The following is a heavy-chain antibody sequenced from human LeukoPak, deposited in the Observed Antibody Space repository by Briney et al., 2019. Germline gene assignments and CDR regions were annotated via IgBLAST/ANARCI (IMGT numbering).Heavy chain of an antibody. CDR3: ARDFIYSSSWYTLVWYFDL. CDR2: IKQDGSEK. CDR1: GFTFSSYW. Sequence: GGSLRLSCAASGFTFSSYWMSWVRQVPGKGLEWVANIKQDGSEKYYVDSVKGRFTISRDNAKNSLYLQMNSLRAEDTAVYYCARDFIYSSSWYTLVWYFDLWGRGTLVTVSS. D-gene: IGHD6-13*01. V-gene: IGHV3-7*01. J-gene: IGHJ2*01.